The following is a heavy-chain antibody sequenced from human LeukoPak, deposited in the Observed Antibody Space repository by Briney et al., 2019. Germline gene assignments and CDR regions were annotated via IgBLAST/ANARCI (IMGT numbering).Heavy chain of an antibody. J-gene: IGHJ4*02. Sequence: GGSLRLSCAASGFTFSSYAMSWVRQAPGKGLEWVSAISGSGGSTYYAGSVKGRFTISRDNSKNTLYLQMNSLRAEDTAVYYCAKDRVDYYDSSGARPVDYWGQGTLVTVSS. D-gene: IGHD3-22*01. CDR3: AKDRVDYYDSSGARPVDY. CDR1: GFTFSSYA. V-gene: IGHV3-23*01. CDR2: ISGSGGST.